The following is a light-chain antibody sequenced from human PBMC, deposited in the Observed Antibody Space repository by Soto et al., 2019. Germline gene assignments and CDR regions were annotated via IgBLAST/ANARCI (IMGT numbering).Light chain of an antibody. CDR1: SSDVGGYNY. J-gene: IGLJ3*02. CDR3: SSYAGSNNWV. Sequence: QSVLTQPPSASGSPGQSVTISCTGTSSDVGGYNYVSWYQQHPGKAPKFMIYEVSKRPSGVPDRFSGSKSGNTASLTVSGLQAEDEADYYCSSYAGSNNWVFGGGTKL. CDR2: EVS. V-gene: IGLV2-8*01.